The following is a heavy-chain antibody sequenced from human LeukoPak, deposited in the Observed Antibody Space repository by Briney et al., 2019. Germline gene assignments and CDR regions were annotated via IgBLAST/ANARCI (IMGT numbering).Heavy chain of an antibody. J-gene: IGHJ4*02. CDR3: TRIWVDTAMSGIDY. D-gene: IGHD5-18*01. CDR2: IRSKAYGGTT. Sequence: GGSLRLSCTSSGFTFGDYAMSWVRQAPGKGLEWVGFIRSKAYGGTTEYAASVKGRFTISRDDSKSIAYLQMDSLKTEDTAVYYCTRIWVDTAMSGIDYWGQGTLVTVSS. V-gene: IGHV3-49*04. CDR1: GFTFGDYA.